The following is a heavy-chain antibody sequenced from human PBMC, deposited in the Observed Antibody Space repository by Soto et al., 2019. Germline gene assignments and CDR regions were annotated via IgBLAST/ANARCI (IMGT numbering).Heavy chain of an antibody. Sequence: ASETLCRTGAVSGGSIISSNWCSWVRHPPWKLLEWIGEIYHSGSTNCNPSLNSRVTISVDKSKNQFSLKLSSVTAADTAVYYCASQGIAAAGPRAMDVWGQGTTVTVSS. J-gene: IGHJ6*02. CDR2: IYHSGST. V-gene: IGHV4-4*02. CDR1: GGSIISSNW. D-gene: IGHD6-13*01. CDR3: ASQGIAAAGPRAMDV.